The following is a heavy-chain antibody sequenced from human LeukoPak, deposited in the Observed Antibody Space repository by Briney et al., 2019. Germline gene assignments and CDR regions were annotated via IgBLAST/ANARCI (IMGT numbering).Heavy chain of an antibody. D-gene: IGHD1-26*01. J-gene: IGHJ4*02. CDR3: ARDSRGSYRYPFDY. Sequence: GASVKVSCKASGYTFTGYYLHWVRQAPGQGLEWMGWIDPNSGGTNYAQKFQGRVTMTRDTAISTAYMELSRLRSDDTAVYYCARDSRGSYRYPFDYWGQGTLVTVSS. CDR1: GYTFTGYY. CDR2: IDPNSGGT. V-gene: IGHV1-2*02.